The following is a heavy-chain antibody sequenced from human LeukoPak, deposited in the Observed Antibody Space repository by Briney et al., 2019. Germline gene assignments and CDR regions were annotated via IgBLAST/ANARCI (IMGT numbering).Heavy chain of an antibody. D-gene: IGHD3-3*01. J-gene: IGHJ4*02. CDR1: GFSFSDSW. CDR3: AKSLLRFLEWLSYFDY. V-gene: IGHV3-74*01. Sequence: GGSLRLSCAASGFSFSDSWMYWVRQTPGRGLVWVSRRNTDGTTTDYADSVKGRFTISRDNSKNTLYLQMNSLRAEDTAVYYCAKSLLRFLEWLSYFDYWGQGTLVTVSS. CDR2: RNTDGTTT.